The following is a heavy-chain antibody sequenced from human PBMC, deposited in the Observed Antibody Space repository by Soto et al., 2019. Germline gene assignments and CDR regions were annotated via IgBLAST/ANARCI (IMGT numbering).Heavy chain of an antibody. CDR2: IYYSGST. V-gene: IGHV4-31*03. D-gene: IGHD3-10*01. CDR1: GGSISGGGYY. Sequence: SETLSLTCTVSGGSISGGGYYWSWIRQHPGKGLEWIGYIYYSGSTYYNPSLKSRVTISVDTSKNQFSLKLSSVTAADTAVYYCAREVVRGVIISRGPFDPWGQGTLVTVSS. CDR3: AREVVRGVIISRGPFDP. J-gene: IGHJ5*02.